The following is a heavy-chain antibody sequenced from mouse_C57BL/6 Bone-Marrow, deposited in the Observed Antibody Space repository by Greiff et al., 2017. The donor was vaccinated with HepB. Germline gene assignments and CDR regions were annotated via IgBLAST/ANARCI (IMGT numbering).Heavy chain of an antibody. Sequence: VQLQQSGAELVMPGASVKLSCKASGYTFTSYWMHWVKQRPGQGLEWIGEIDPSDSYTNYNQKFKGKSTLTVDKSSSTAYMQRSSLTSEDSAVYYCARQLAYYGSSYVGFAYWGQGTLVTVSA. V-gene: IGHV1-69*01. CDR1: GYTFTSYW. CDR2: IDPSDSYT. J-gene: IGHJ3*01. D-gene: IGHD1-1*01. CDR3: ARQLAYYGSSYVGFAY.